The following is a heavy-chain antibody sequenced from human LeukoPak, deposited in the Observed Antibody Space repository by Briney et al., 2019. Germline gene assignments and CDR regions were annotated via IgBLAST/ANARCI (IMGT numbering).Heavy chain of an antibody. J-gene: IGHJ4*02. V-gene: IGHV3-23*01. CDR2: ISGSGGST. D-gene: IGHD4-11*01. CDR1: GFTFSSYG. Sequence: PGESLRLSCAASGFTFSSYGMHWVRQAPGKGLEWVSAISGSGGSTYYADSVKGRFTISRDNSKNTLYLQMNSLRAEDTAVYYCAKARFTVTNYFDYWGQGTLVTVSS. CDR3: AKARFTVTNYFDY.